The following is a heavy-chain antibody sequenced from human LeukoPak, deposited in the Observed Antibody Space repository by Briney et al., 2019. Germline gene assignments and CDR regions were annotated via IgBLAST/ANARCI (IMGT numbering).Heavy chain of an antibody. V-gene: IGHV3-74*01. D-gene: IGHD6-19*01. CDR2: INSDGSST. CDR1: GFTFSSYW. CDR3: ARGGYSSGWYGNGAFDM. J-gene: IGHJ3*02. Sequence: GGSLRLSCAASGFTFSSYWMHWVRQAPGKGLVGVSRINSDGSSTSYADPVKGRFTVSRDNAKNTLYLQMNSLRAEDTAVHYCARGGYSSGWYGNGAFDMWGQGTMVTVSS.